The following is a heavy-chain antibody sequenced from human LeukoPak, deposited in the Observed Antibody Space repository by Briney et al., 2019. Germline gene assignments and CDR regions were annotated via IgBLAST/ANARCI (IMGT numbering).Heavy chain of an antibody. D-gene: IGHD6-6*01. J-gene: IGHJ3*02. Sequence: ASVKVSCKASGGTFSSYAISWVRQAPGQGLEWMGRIIPILGIANYAQKFQGRVTITADKSTSTAYMELSSLRSEDTAVYYCARVDSSSSYGAFDIWGQGAMVTVSS. CDR2: IIPILGIA. V-gene: IGHV1-69*04. CDR1: GGTFSSYA. CDR3: ARVDSSSSYGAFDI.